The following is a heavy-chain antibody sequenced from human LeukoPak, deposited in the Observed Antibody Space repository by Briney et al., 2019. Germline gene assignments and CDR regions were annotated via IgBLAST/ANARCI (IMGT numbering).Heavy chain of an antibody. Sequence: GASVKVSCKASGYTFTDYYMHWVRQAPGQGLEWMGWINPNSGGTNYAQKFQGRVTMTRDTSISTAYMELSRLRSDDTAVYYCARGTESYYYDSSGYYPGNHAFDIWGQGTMVTVSS. CDR1: GYTFTDYY. CDR3: ARGTESYYYDSSGYYPGNHAFDI. J-gene: IGHJ3*02. D-gene: IGHD3-22*01. CDR2: INPNSGGT. V-gene: IGHV1-2*02.